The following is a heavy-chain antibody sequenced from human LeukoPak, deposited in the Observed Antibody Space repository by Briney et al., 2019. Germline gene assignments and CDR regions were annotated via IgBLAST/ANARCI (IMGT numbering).Heavy chain of an antibody. CDR2: INHSGST. Sequence: SSETLSLTCTVAGGSISSSSYYWSWIRQPPGKGLEWIGEINHSGSTNYNPSLKSRVTISVDTSKNQFSLKLSSVTAADTAVYYCARPTMVRGTYYMDVWGKGTTVTISS. J-gene: IGHJ6*03. CDR3: ARPTMVRGTYYMDV. CDR1: GGSISSSSYY. V-gene: IGHV4-39*07. D-gene: IGHD3-10*01.